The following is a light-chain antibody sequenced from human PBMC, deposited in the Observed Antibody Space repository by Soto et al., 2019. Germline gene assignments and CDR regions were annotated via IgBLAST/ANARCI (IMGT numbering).Light chain of an antibody. CDR3: TSYTSSSTWV. CDR1: SSDVGGYNY. Sequence: QSALTQPASVSGSPGQSITISCTGTSSDVGGYNYVSWFQQHPGKAPKLKIYEVSNRPSGVSNRFSGSKSGNTASLTISDLQAEDEADYYCTSYTSSSTWVFGAGTKLTVL. CDR2: EVS. J-gene: IGLJ3*02. V-gene: IGLV2-14*01.